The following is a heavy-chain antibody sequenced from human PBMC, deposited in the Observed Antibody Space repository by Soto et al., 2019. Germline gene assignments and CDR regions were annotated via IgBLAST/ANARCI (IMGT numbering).Heavy chain of an antibody. V-gene: IGHV1-3*01. J-gene: IGHJ6*02. CDR2: INAGNGNT. CDR3: ARERRASYSSSGGYYYGMDV. D-gene: IGHD6-6*01. Sequence: GASVKVSCKASGYTFTSYAMHWVRQAPGQRLEWMGWINAGNGNTKYSQKFQGRVTITRDTSASTAYMELSSLRSEDTAVYYCARERRASYSSSGGYYYGMDVWGQGTTVTVS. CDR1: GYTFTSYA.